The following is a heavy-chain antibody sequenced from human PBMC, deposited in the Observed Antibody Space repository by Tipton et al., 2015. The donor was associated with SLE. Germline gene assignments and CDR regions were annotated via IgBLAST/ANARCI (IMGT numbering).Heavy chain of an antibody. CDR3: AGEYYYDTSGYYSTYYYYSMDV. V-gene: IGHV4-4*09. Sequence: GLVKPSQTLSLTCSVSGGSVTDYYWSWIRQPPGKGLEWIGRISASGNSDCNPSLKSRVTISTETSRNQFSLKLSSVTAADTAIYYCAGEYYYDTSGYYSTYYYYSMDVWGKGTTVTVSS. CDR2: ISASGNS. CDR1: GGSVTDYY. D-gene: IGHD3-22*01. J-gene: IGHJ6*03.